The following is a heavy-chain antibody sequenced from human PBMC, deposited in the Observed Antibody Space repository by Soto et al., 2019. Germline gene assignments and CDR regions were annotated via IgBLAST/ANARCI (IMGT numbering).Heavy chain of an antibody. Sequence: GGTLGLSCAASGFSFSSYGMHWVGQAPGKGLEWVAVIWYDGSSEYYADSVKGRFTITRDNSKNTLHLQMNSLRAEDTAVYYCARGELYYYDRSGYYSYYYVMDVWGQGTTVTGSS. V-gene: IGHV3-33*01. J-gene: IGHJ6*02. CDR1: GFSFSSYG. D-gene: IGHD3-22*01. CDR2: IWYDGSSE. CDR3: ARGELYYYDRSGYYSYYYVMDV.